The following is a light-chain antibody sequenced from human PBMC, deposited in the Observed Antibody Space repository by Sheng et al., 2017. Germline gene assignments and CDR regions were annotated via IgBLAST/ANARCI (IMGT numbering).Light chain of an antibody. Sequence: SYELTQPPSVSVSPGQTASITCSGDKLGNRYCLVGISRSQASPLFWSSIKMTRRPSGIPARFSGSNSGNTATLTISGTQAMDEADYYCQAWDRSQVLFGGGTKLDRP. CDR1: KLGNRY. CDR3: QAWDRSQVL. V-gene: IGLV3-1*01. CDR2: KMT. J-gene: IGLJ2*01.